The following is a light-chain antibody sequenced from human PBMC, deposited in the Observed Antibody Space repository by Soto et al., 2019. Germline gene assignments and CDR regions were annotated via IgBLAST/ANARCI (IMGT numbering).Light chain of an antibody. CDR2: GAS. CDR3: HQYNNWPPYT. CDR1: QSVSSN. V-gene: IGKV3-15*01. Sequence: EIVMTQSPATLSVSPGERATLSCRASQSVSSNLAWYQQKPGQAPRLLIYGASTRATGIPARFSGSGSGTEFTLTISSLQSEDFALYYCHQYNNWPPYTFGHGTKLQIK. J-gene: IGKJ2*01.